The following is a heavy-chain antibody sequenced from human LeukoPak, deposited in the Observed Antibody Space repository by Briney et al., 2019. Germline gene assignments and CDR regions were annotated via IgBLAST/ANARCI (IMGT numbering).Heavy chain of an antibody. D-gene: IGHD2-15*01. CDR2: ISSSGSTI. Sequence: PGGSLRLSCAASGFTFSSYEMNWVRQAPGKGLEWVSYISSSGSTIYYADSVKGRFTIPRDNAKNSLYLQMNSLRAEDTAVYYCARDSAGDAFDIWGQGTMVTVSS. CDR3: ARDSAGDAFDI. CDR1: GFTFSSYE. V-gene: IGHV3-48*03. J-gene: IGHJ3*02.